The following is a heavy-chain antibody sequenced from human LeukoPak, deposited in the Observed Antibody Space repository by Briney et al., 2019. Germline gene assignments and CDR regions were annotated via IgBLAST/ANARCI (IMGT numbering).Heavy chain of an antibody. CDR3: ARSSMVREDFDY. CDR1: GYGFTSYW. D-gene: IGHD3-10*01. CDR2: IYPGDSDT. Sequence: GESLKIACKGSGYGFTSYWISWVRQMPGKGLEWMGIIYPGDSDTRYSPSFQGQVTISADKSISTAYLQWSSLKASDTAMYYCARSSMVREDFDYWGQGTLVTVSS. V-gene: IGHV5-51*01. J-gene: IGHJ4*02.